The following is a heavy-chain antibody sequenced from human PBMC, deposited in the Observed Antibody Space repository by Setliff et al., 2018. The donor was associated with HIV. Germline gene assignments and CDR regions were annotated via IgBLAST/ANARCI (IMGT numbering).Heavy chain of an antibody. V-gene: IGHV4-4*09. CDR1: GGSISSYY. Sequence: SETLSLTCTVSGGSISSYYWSWIRQPPGKGLEWIGYIYNSASTSYNPSLKSRVTISVDTSKNQLSLKLSSVTAADTAVYYCARSPRIGVAGEFEYWGQGTLVTVSS. CDR3: ARSPRIGVAGEFEY. J-gene: IGHJ4*02. D-gene: IGHD6-19*01. CDR2: IYNSAST.